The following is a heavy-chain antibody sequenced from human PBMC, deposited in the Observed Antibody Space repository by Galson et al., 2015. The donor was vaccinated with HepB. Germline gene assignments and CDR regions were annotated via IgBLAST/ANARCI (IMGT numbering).Heavy chain of an antibody. CDR2: ISGSGGST. CDR3: AKDLGSSGWWDVGWFDP. Sequence: SLRLSCAASGFTFSSYAMSWVRQAPGKGLEWVSAISGSGGSTYYADSVKGRFTISRDNSKNTLYLQMNSLRAEDTAVYYCAKDLGSSGWWDVGWFDPWGQGTLVTVSS. V-gene: IGHV3-23*01. J-gene: IGHJ5*02. CDR1: GFTFSSYA. D-gene: IGHD6-19*01.